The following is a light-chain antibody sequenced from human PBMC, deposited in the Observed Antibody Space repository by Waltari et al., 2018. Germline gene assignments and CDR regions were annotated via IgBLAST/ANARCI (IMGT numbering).Light chain of an antibody. CDR1: QSVRSNY. CDR2: AAS. J-gene: IGKJ4*01. V-gene: IGKV3-20*01. Sequence: EIVLTQSPGTLSLSPGERATLSCRASQSVRSNYLAWYQQKPGQAPSLLIYAASSRATGVPDRFSGSGSGTDFTLTISRLEPEDFAVYYCQQYGSSPQRTFGGGTKVEIK. CDR3: QQYGSSPQRT.